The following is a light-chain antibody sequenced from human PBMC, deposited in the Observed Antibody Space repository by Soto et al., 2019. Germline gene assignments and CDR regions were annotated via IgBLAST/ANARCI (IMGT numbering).Light chain of an antibody. CDR2: DAS. CDR1: QDISSA. V-gene: IGKV1D-13*01. J-gene: IGKJ4*01. Sequence: IQLTQSPSSLSASVGDRVTITCRAGQDISSAVAWYQQKPGKAPKLLLYDASSLDAGVPSRFSGSGSGTDFTLSITSLRTEDFATYYCQQFNDFPLTFGGGTKVQIK. CDR3: QQFNDFPLT.